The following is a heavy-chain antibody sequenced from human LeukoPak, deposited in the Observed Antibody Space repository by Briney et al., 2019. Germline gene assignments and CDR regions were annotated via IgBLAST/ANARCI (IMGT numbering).Heavy chain of an antibody. D-gene: IGHD2-2*01. CDR1: GYTFTSFW. CDR3: ARDCSSTSCWGRDHDAFDI. Sequence: ASVKVSCKTSGYTFTSFWIQWVRQAPGQGLEWMGLINPSDGSTTYTHRFQGRVTVTRDTSTSTVYMDLSSLRSEDTAVYYCARDCSSTSCWGRDHDAFDIWGQGTMVTVSS. CDR2: INPSDGST. J-gene: IGHJ3*02. V-gene: IGHV1-46*01.